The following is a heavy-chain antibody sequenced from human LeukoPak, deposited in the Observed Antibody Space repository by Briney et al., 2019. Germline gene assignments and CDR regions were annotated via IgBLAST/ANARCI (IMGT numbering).Heavy chain of an antibody. CDR1: GGSISSYY. CDR2: IYTSGST. Sequence: SETLSLTCTVSGGSISSYYWSWIRQPAGKGLEWIGRIYTSGSTNYNPSLKSRVTMSVDTSKNQFSLKLSSVTAADTAVYYCARDGGSDCSSTSCHLYGTDVWGQGTTVTVSS. V-gene: IGHV4-4*07. J-gene: IGHJ6*02. CDR3: ARDGGSDCSSTSCHLYGTDV. D-gene: IGHD2-2*01.